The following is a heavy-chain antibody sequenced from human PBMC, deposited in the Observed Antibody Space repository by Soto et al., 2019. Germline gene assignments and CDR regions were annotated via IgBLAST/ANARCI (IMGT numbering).Heavy chain of an antibody. D-gene: IGHD3-9*01. CDR1: GFTFSTYT. CDR3: AKGLLRYFDWFSTPFDY. CDR2: ISARGSPT. Sequence: GGSLRLSCAASGFTFSTYTTNWVRQAPGKGLEWVSGISARGSPTSYAASVKGRFTISRDNSKNTLYLQMNSLRAGDTAVYYCAKGLLRYFDWFSTPFDYWGQGTLVTVSS. V-gene: IGHV3-23*01. J-gene: IGHJ4*02.